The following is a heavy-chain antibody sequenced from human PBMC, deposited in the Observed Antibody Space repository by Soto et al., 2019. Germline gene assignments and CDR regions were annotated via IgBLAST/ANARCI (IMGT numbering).Heavy chain of an antibody. Sequence: EVQLLESGGGSVQPGGSLRLSCAASGFTFSNYAMTWVRQAPGKGLEWVSTMNGTAGNTYYADSVKGRFTISRDNSKNTLYLQMNSLRAEDTAVYYCAKKYYFGSGSYVFYFDYWGQGTLVTVSS. CDR3: AKKYYFGSGSYVFYFDY. CDR1: GFTFSNYA. D-gene: IGHD3-10*01. CDR2: MNGTAGNT. J-gene: IGHJ4*02. V-gene: IGHV3-23*01.